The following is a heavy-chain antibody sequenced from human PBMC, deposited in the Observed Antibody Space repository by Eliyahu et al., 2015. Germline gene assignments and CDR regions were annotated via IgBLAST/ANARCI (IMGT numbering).Heavy chain of an antibody. D-gene: IGHD5-18*01. CDR3: ARYFDTAFDY. J-gene: IGHJ4*02. CDR2: ST. V-gene: IGHV4-39*01. Sequence: STYYNPSLKSRVTISVDTSKNQFSLKLSSVTAADTAVYYCARYFDTAFDYWGQGTLVTVSS.